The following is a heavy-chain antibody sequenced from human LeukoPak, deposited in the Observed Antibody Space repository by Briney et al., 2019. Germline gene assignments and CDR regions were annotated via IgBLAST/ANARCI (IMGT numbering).Heavy chain of an antibody. J-gene: IGHJ6*03. D-gene: IGHD3-22*01. V-gene: IGHV4-59*11. CDR3: AKVSDYYDSSGYYHYYYYMDV. CDR2: IYYSGST. Sequence: SETLSLTCTVSGGSISSHYWSWIRQPPGKGLEWIGYIYYSGSTNYNPSLKSRVTISVDTSKNQFSLKLSSVTAADTAVYYCAKVSDYYDSSGYYHYYYYMDVWGKGTTVTVSS. CDR1: GGSISSHY.